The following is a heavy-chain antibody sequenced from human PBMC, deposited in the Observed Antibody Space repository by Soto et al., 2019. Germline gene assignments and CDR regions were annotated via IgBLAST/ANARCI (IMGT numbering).Heavy chain of an antibody. CDR3: ARGSGIAAAGDYYYYYMDV. J-gene: IGHJ6*03. V-gene: IGHV7-4-1*01. D-gene: IGHD6-13*01. CDR2: INTNTGNP. CDR1: GDGFTSKA. Sequence: ASVAVRWKACGDGFTSKARRWVRQAHSQGLEWMGWINTNTGNPTYAQGFTGRFVFSLDTSVSTAYLQICSLKAEDTAVYYCARGSGIAAAGDYYYYYMDVWGKGTTVTVSS.